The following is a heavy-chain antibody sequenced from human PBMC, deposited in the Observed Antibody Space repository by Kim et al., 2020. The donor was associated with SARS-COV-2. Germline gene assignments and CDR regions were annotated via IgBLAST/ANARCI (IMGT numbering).Heavy chain of an antibody. V-gene: IGHV6-1*01. CDR2: TYYRSKWYN. CDR1: GDNVSGDSVA. CDR3: ARDHQYSVDY. D-gene: IGHD4-4*01. Sequence: SQTLSLTCVISGDNVSGDSVAWHWIRQSPSRGLEWLGRTYYRSKWYNDYAVSVKGRITISPDTSKNQFSLQVNSVTHEDTAVYYCARDHQYSVDYWGQGTLVTVSS. J-gene: IGHJ4*02.